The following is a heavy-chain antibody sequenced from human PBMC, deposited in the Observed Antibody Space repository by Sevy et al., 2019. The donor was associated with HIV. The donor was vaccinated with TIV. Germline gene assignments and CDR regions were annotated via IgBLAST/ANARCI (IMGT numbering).Heavy chain of an antibody. D-gene: IGHD6-13*01. V-gene: IGHV3-9*01. Sequence: GGSLRLSCAASGFTFDDYAMHWVRQAPGKGLERVSGISWNSGSIGYADSVKGRFTISRDNAKNSLYLQMNSLRAEDTALYYCAKDLEAAADYYFDYWGQGTLVTVSS. CDR1: GFTFDDYA. CDR2: ISWNSGSI. J-gene: IGHJ4*02. CDR3: AKDLEAAADYYFDY.